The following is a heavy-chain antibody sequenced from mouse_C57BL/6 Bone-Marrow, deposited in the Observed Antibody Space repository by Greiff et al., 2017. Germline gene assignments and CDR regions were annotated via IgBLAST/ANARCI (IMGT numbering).Heavy chain of an antibody. CDR3: ARRNYGSSFYWYFDV. Sequence: VQLQQSGPVLVKPGPSVKISCKASGFTFTDYYMHWVKQSHRKSLEWIGLVYPYNGGTSYNQKFKGKATLTVDTSSSTAYMELNSLTSENSAVYYGARRNYGSSFYWYFDVWGTGTTVTVSS. CDR1: GFTFTDYY. J-gene: IGHJ1*03. CDR2: VYPYNGGT. D-gene: IGHD1-1*01. V-gene: IGHV1-36*01.